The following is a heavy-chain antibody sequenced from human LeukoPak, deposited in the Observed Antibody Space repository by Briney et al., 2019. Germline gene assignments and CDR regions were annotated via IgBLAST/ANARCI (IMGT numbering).Heavy chain of an antibody. V-gene: IGHV3-33*01. CDR1: GFNFSYHG. CDR3: ARDQGTSTTAPKRKGRFDP. D-gene: IGHD1-1*01. Sequence: GRSLRLSCAASGFNFSYHGMHWVRQAPGKGLEWVALIWYDGSNKEYAESVKGRFTISRDNSKNTLYLQMNSLRDEDTAVYYCARDQGTSTTAPKRKGRFDPWGQGTLVTVSS. J-gene: IGHJ5*02. CDR2: IWYDGSNK.